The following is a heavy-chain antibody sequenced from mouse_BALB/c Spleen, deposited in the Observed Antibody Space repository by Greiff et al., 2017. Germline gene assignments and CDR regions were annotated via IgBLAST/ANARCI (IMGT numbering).Heavy chain of an antibody. J-gene: IGHJ3*01. D-gene: IGHD2-1*01. Sequence: EVQRVESGGGLVQPGGSRKLSCAASGFTFSSFGMHWVRQAPEKGLEWVAYISSGSSTIYYADTVKGRFTISRDNPKNTLFLQMTSLRSEDTAMYYCARSIYGNYDGFAYWGQGTLVTVSA. CDR3: ARSIYGNYDGFAY. CDR1: GFTFSSFG. CDR2: ISSGSSTI. V-gene: IGHV5-17*02.